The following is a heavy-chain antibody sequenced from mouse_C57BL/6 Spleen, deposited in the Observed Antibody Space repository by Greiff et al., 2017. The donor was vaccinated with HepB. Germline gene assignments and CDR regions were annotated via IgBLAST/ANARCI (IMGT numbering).Heavy chain of an antibody. CDR3: ARDSYAMDY. CDR1: GFTFSSYG. Sequence: DVHLVESGGDLVKPGGSLKLSCAASGFTFSSYGMSWVRQTPDKRLEWVATISSGGSYTYYPDSVKGRFTISRDNAKNTLYLQMSSLKSEDTAMYYCARDSYAMDYWGQGTSVTVSS. J-gene: IGHJ4*01. V-gene: IGHV5-6*01. CDR2: ISSGGSYT.